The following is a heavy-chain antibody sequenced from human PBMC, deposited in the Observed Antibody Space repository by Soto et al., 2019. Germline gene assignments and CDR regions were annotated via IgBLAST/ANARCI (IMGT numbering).Heavy chain of an antibody. CDR1: GYTFTSYY. CDR2: INPSGGST. Sequence: ASVKVSCNASGYTFTSYYMNLVRQAPGQGREWMGIINPSGGSTSYAQKFQGRVTMTRDTSTSTVYMELSSLRSEDTAVYYCESTNYYDSSGYSNYYYYGMDVWGQGTTVPVSS. V-gene: IGHV1-46*01. J-gene: IGHJ6*02. CDR3: ESTNYYDSSGYSNYYYYGMDV. D-gene: IGHD3-22*01.